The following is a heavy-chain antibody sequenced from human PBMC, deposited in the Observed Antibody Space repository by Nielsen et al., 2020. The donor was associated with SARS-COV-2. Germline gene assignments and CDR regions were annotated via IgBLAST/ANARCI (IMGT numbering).Heavy chain of an antibody. D-gene: IGHD3-9*01. Sequence: GESLKISCEASGFTFTNYGLHWVRQAPGKGLEWGAVISYDGNNKYYVDSVKGRFTISRDNSKNTLFLQMNSLRAEYTAVYYCAKGRHRYLVNLYGDWFDPWGQGTLVTVSS. CDR1: GFTFTNYG. J-gene: IGHJ5*02. V-gene: IGHV3-30*18. CDR2: ISYDGNNK. CDR3: AKGRHRYLVNLYGDWFDP.